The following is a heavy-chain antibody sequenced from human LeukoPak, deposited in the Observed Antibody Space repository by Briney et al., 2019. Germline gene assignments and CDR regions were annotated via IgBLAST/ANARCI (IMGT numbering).Heavy chain of an antibody. V-gene: IGHV3-13*01. Sequence: GGSLRLSCAASGFTFRSYAMNWVRQAAGRGLEWVSALGTNGDAYYLGSVRGRFTISRENVKNSLYLQMNSLGVEDTAVYYCAREWRGIASHYHGMDVWGQGTTVTVSS. D-gene: IGHD6-6*01. CDR3: AREWRGIASHYHGMDV. J-gene: IGHJ6*02. CDR1: GFTFRSYA. CDR2: LGTNGDA.